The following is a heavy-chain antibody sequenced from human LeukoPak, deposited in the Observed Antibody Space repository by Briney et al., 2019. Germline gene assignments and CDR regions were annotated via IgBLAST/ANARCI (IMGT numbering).Heavy chain of an antibody. D-gene: IGHD3-3*01. V-gene: IGHV3-23*01. CDR2: IGSGGTT. J-gene: IGHJ4*02. CDR3: AKGTLFGVVTSFDF. CDR1: GFTFSNYA. Sequence: GGSLRLSCAASGFTFSNYAMNWVRQAPGKGLEWVSSIGSGGTTYYADSVKGRFTISRDNSKNTLYLQMNSLRADDTAVYYCAKGTLFGVVTSFDFWGQGTLVTVSS.